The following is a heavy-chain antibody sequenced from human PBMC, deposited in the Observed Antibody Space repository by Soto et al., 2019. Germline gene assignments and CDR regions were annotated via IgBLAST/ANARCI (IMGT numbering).Heavy chain of an antibody. Sequence: PSETLSLTCTVSGASIRTGGYYWSWIRQRPGKGLEWIAYIFYTGSAYYNPSLESRLSISIDRSKNQFSLELRSVSVADTAVYYCARGPVSMVGGVLISGQPSYYFDYWCQGILVTVSS. V-gene: IGHV4-31*03. D-gene: IGHD3-10*01. J-gene: IGHJ4*02. CDR1: GASIRTGGYY. CDR2: IFYTGSA. CDR3: ARGPVSMVGGVLISGQPSYYFDY.